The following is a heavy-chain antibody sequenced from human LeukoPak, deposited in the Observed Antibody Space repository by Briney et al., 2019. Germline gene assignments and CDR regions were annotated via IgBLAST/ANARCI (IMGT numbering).Heavy chain of an antibody. Sequence: GASVKVSCKASGGTFSSYAISWVRQAPGQGLEWMGRIIPILGIANYAQKFQGRVTITADKSTSTAYMELSSLRSEDTAVYYCASDDSSGYYYNNWGQGTLVTVSS. CDR3: ASDDSSGYYYNN. CDR1: GGTFSSYA. CDR2: IIPILGIA. D-gene: IGHD3-22*01. V-gene: IGHV1-69*04. J-gene: IGHJ4*02.